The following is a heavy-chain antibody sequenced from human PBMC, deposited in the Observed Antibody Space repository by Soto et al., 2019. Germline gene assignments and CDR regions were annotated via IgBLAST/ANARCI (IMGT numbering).Heavy chain of an antibody. J-gene: IGHJ5*02. V-gene: IGHV4-39*01. D-gene: IGHD3-10*01. Sequence: PSETLSLTCTVSGGSISSSSYYWGWIRQPPGKGLEWIGSIYYSGSTYCNPSLKSRVTISVDTSKNQFSLKLSSVTAADTAVYYCARHDNYGSGSYYNVGNWFDPWGQGTLVTVSS. CDR3: ARHDNYGSGSYYNVGNWFDP. CDR2: IYYSGST. CDR1: GGSISSSSYY.